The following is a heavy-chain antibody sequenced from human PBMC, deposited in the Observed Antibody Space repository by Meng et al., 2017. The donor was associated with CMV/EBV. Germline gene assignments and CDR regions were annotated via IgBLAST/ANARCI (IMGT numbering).Heavy chain of an antibody. Sequence: ASVKVSCKTSGYLFSTYSMIWVRQAPGQGLEWMAWIRTHNGDTRYAQKVQGRVTVTTDTSTNTAYMELRSLTSDDTAVYYCARGEGNYYFDNWGQGTLVTVSS. CDR2: IRTHNGDT. V-gene: IGHV1-18*01. CDR3: ARGEGNYYFDN. CDR1: GYLFSTYS. J-gene: IGHJ4*02.